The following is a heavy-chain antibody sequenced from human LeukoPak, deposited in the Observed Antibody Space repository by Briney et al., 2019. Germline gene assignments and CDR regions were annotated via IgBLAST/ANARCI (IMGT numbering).Heavy chain of an antibody. CDR3: ARLAISLAAAGSFDY. CDR1: GGSISSYY. V-gene: IGHV4-59*08. D-gene: IGHD6-13*01. J-gene: IGHJ4*02. CDR2: ISYSGST. Sequence: SETLSLTCTVSGGSISSYYWNWMRQAPGKGLEWIGYISYSGSTNYNPSLKSRVTISVDTSKNQFSLKLSSVTAADTAVYYCARLAISLAAAGSFDYWGQGTLVTVSS.